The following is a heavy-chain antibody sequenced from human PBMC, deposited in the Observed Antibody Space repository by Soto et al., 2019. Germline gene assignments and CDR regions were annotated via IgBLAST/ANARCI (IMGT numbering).Heavy chain of an antibody. CDR2: ITDSGDDT. V-gene: IGHV3-23*01. J-gene: IGHJ4*02. Sequence: EVQLLESGGGLVQPGGSLRLSCAACGFTFNNYAMGWVRQAPGKGLEWVSAITDSGDDTYYIDSVKGRFTISRDNSKSTLYLQMNSLRAEDTAIYYCAKLGSSSWSPHYYFDYWGQGTLVTVSS. CDR1: GFTFNNYA. D-gene: IGHD2-2*01. CDR3: AKLGSSSWSPHYYFDY.